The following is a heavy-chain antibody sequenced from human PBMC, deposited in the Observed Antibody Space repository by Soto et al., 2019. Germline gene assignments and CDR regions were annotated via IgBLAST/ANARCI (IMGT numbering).Heavy chain of an antibody. Sequence: GGSLRLSCAASGFTFSNAWMSWVRQAPGKGLEWVGRIKSKTDGGTTDYAAPVKGRFTISRDDSKNTLYLQMNSLKTEDTAVYYCTTSPTSYYDFWSGHLYYYGMDVWGQGTTVTVSS. CDR3: TTSPTSYYDFWSGHLYYYGMDV. CDR1: GFTFSNAW. J-gene: IGHJ6*02. V-gene: IGHV3-15*01. CDR2: IKSKTDGGTT. D-gene: IGHD3-3*01.